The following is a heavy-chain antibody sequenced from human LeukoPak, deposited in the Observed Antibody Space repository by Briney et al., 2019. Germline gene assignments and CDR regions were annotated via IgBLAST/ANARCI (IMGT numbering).Heavy chain of an antibody. J-gene: IGHJ4*02. Sequence: GGSLRLSCAASGFTFSSYAMSWVRQAPGKGLEWVSAISGSGGSTYYADSVKGRFTISRDNSKNTLYLQMNSLRAEGTAVYYCAKLLGSTWLDALIDYWGQGTLVTVSS. V-gene: IGHV3-23*01. CDR2: ISGSGGST. D-gene: IGHD6-19*01. CDR3: AKLLGSTWLDALIDY. CDR1: GFTFSSYA.